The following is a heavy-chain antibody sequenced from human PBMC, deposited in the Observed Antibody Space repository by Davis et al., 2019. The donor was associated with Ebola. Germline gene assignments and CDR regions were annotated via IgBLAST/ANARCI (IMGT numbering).Heavy chain of an antibody. V-gene: IGHV3-30*03. D-gene: IGHD5-18*01. CDR2: ISYDGSNK. CDR3: ARDEGYSYGLGH. Sequence: LSLTCAASGFTFSSYGMHWVRQAPGKGLEWVAVISYDGSNKYYADSVKGRFTISRDNSKNTLYLQMNSLRAEDTAVYYCARDEGYSYGLGHWGQGTLVTVSS. CDR1: GFTFSSYG. J-gene: IGHJ4*02.